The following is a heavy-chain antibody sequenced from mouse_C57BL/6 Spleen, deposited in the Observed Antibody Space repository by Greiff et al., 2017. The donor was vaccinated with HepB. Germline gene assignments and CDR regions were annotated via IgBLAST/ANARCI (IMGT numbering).Heavy chain of an antibody. CDR2: IYPGSGST. CDR3: ARSNGNYDAMDY. J-gene: IGHJ4*01. V-gene: IGHV1-55*01. D-gene: IGHD2-1*01. Sequence: VQLQQPGAELVKPGASVKMPCKASGYTFTSYWITWVKQRPGQGLEWIGDIYPGSGSTNYNEKFKSKATLTVDTSSSTAYMQLSSLTSEDSAVYYCARSNGNYDAMDYWGQGTSVTVSS. CDR1: GYTFTSYW.